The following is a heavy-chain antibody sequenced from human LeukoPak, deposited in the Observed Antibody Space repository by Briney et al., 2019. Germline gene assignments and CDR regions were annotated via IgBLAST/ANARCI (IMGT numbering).Heavy chain of an antibody. CDR3: GRDSSGLPFDY. D-gene: IGHD3-22*01. J-gene: IGHJ4*02. CDR1: GFTFSSYG. V-gene: IGHV3-30*03. CDR2: ISYDGSNK. Sequence: PGRSLRLSCAASGFTFSSYGMHWVRQAPGKGLEWVAVISYDGSNKYYADSVKGRFTISRDNSKNTLYLQMNSLRAEDTAVYYCGRDSSGLPFDYWGQGTLVTVSS.